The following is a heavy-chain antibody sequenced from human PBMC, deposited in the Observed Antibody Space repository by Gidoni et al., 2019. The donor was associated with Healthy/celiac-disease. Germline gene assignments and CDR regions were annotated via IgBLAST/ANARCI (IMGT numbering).Heavy chain of an antibody. J-gene: IGHJ6*02. D-gene: IGHD2-2*01. V-gene: IGHV1-69*06. CDR2: IIPIFGTA. CDR3: ARDWGYCSSTSCSDYYYGMDV. CDR1: GGTFSSYA. Sequence: QVQLVQSGAEVKKPGSSVKVSCKASGGTFSSYALNWVRQAPGQGLEWMGGIIPIFGTANYAQKFQGRVTITADKSTSTAYMELSSLRSEDTAVYYCARDWGYCSSTSCSDYYYGMDVWGQGTTVTVSS.